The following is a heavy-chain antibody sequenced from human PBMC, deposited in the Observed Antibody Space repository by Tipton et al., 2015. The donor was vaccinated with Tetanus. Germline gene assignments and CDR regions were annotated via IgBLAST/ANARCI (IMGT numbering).Heavy chain of an antibody. J-gene: IGHJ5*02. CDR1: GGSIRSSNW. CDR2: IYHSGTT. CDR3: ARQVDNWFDP. D-gene: IGHD5-12*01. Sequence: TLSLTCAVSGGSIRSSNWWSWVRQTPGKGLEWIGEIYHSGTTNYNPSLKSRVTMSVDNSKNQFSLKLNSVTAADTAVYYCARQVDNWFDPWGQGTLVTVSS. V-gene: IGHV4-4*02.